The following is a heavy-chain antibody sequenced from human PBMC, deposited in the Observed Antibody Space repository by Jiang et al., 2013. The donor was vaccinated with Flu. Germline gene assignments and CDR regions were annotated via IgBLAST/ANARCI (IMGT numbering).Heavy chain of an antibody. CDR1: NYSISSAYY. CDR3: ALAVAGRYFDY. Sequence: SGPGLVKPSETLSLTCTVSNYSISSAYYWGWIRRPPGRGLEWIGSIYYSGATYYNPSLKSRVSMSMDTSKNQFSLKLSSVTAADTAVYYCALAVAGRYFDYWGQGTLVTVAS. J-gene: IGHJ4*02. CDR2: IYYSGAT. V-gene: IGHV4-38-2*02. D-gene: IGHD6-19*01.